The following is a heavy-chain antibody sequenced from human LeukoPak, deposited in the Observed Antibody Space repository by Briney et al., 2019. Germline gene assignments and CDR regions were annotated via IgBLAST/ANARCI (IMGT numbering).Heavy chain of an antibody. CDR1: GFTFNSYA. CDR3: AKDKDYYDSSGNFGNPTVSDY. V-gene: IGHV3-23*01. CDR2: ISGSGGST. Sequence: GGSLRLSCAASGFTFNSYAMDWVRQAPGKGLEWVSAISGSGGSTYYADSVKGRFTISRDNSKNTLYLQVNSLRAEDTAVYYCAKDKDYYDSSGNFGNPTVSDYWGQGTLVTVSS. D-gene: IGHD3-22*01. J-gene: IGHJ4*02.